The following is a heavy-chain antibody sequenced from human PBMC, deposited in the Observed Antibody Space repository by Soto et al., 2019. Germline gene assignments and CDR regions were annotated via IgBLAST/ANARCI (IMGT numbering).Heavy chain of an antibody. CDR2: ISGSGGST. CDR3: ATYSGNYERYGVYYGMDV. V-gene: IGHV3-23*01. CDR1: GFTFSSYA. J-gene: IGHJ6*02. Sequence: SLRLSCAASGFTFSSYAMSWVRQAPGKGLEWVSAISGSGGSTYYADSVKGRFTISRDNSKNTLYLQMNSLRAEDTAVYYCATYSGNYERYGVYYGMDVWGQGTTVTVSS. D-gene: IGHD1-26*01.